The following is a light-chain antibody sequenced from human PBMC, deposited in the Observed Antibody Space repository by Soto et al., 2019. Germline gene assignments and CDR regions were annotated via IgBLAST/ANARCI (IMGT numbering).Light chain of an antibody. CDR3: QQYNSYSVT. CDR1: KRISRW. CDR2: DAS. Sequence: DVPMTQSPPTLSESVGDRVTITCRASKRISRWLAWFQQKPGKAPILLIYDASNLQSGVPSRCSGSASSTEFTLTISSLQPDDFATSYCQQYNSYSVTFGQGTKVELK. J-gene: IGKJ1*01. V-gene: IGKV1-5*01.